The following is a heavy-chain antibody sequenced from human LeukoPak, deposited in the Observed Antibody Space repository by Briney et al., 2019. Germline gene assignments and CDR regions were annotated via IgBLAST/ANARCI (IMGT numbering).Heavy chain of an antibody. CDR1: GYTFINYG. V-gene: IGHV1-18*01. CDR2: ISAYNGNT. CDR3: ARDRQGEIRGVITRLFDY. J-gene: IGHJ4*02. D-gene: IGHD3-10*01. Sequence: EASVKVSCKASGYTFINYGVTWVRQAPGQGLEWMGWISAYNGNTNYARNLQGRVTMTTDTSTSTAYMELRSLRSDDTAVYYCARDRQGEIRGVITRLFDYWGQGTLVTVSS.